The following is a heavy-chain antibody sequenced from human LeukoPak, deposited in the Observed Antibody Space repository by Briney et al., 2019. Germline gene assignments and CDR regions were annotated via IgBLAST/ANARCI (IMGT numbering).Heavy chain of an antibody. CDR3: ARADDYSTSPSLFDP. Sequence: PSETLSLTCAVYGGSFSGYYWSWIRQPPGKGLEWIGSIYHSGSTYYNPSLKSRVTISVDTSKNQFSLKLSSVTAADTAVYYCARADDYSTSPSLFDPWGQGTLVTVSS. D-gene: IGHD4-11*01. CDR1: GGSFSGYY. J-gene: IGHJ5*02. V-gene: IGHV4-34*01. CDR2: IYHSGST.